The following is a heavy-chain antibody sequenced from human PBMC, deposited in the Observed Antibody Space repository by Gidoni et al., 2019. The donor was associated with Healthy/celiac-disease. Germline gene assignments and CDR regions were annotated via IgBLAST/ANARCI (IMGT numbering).Heavy chain of an antibody. Sequence: GQGLEWMGRIIPILGIANYAQKFQGRVTITADKSTSTAYMELSSLRSEDTAVYYCARDSYYYDSSGPPHRAFDIWGQGTMVTVSS. V-gene: IGHV1-69*04. CDR3: ARDSYYYDSSGPPHRAFDI. CDR2: IIPILGIA. J-gene: IGHJ3*02. D-gene: IGHD3-22*01.